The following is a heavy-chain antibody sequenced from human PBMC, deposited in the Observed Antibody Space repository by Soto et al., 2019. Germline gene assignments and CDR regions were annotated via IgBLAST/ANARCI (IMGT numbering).Heavy chain of an antibody. D-gene: IGHD1-26*01. V-gene: IGHV3-30*09. CDR2: ITYDGANG. CDR3: ARAFSGSYPNFDY. Sequence: HPGGSLRLSCLASGFIFRSYAMHWVRQAPGKGLEWVAVITYDGANGYYADSVRGRFAISRDNSKSALFLQMNSLRPEDTAVYYCARAFSGSYPNFDYWGQGTLVPVSS. J-gene: IGHJ4*02. CDR1: GFIFRSYA.